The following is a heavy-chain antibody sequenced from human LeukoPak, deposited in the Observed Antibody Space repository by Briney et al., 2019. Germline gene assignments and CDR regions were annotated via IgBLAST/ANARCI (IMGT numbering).Heavy chain of an antibody. D-gene: IGHD1-7*01. V-gene: IGHV4-4*07. CDR3: ARALSAGIPGTNYNWFDP. CDR1: GGSISSYY. CDR2: IYTSGST. Sequence: SETLSLTCTVSGGSISSYYWSWIRQPAGKGLEWIGRIYTSGSTNYNPSLKSRVTMSVDTSKNQFSLKLSSVTAADTAVYYCARALSAGIPGTNYNWFDPWGQGTLVTVSS. J-gene: IGHJ5*02.